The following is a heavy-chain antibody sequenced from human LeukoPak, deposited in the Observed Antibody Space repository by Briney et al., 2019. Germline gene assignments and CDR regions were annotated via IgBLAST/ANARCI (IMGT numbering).Heavy chain of an antibody. CDR2: IYYSGST. CDR3: ARDRLYYGSGSYYYYYGMDV. D-gene: IGHD3-10*01. J-gene: IGHJ6*02. CDR1: GGSISSYY. V-gene: IGHV4-59*01. Sequence: PSETLSLTCTVSGGSISSYYWSWIRQPPGKGLEWIGYIYYSGSTNYNTSLKSRVTISVDTSKNQFSLKLSSVTAADTAVYYCARDRLYYGSGSYYYYYGMDVWGQGTTVTVSS.